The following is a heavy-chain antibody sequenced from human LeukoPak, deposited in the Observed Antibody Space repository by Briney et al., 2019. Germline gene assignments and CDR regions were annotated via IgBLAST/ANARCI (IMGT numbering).Heavy chain of an antibody. D-gene: IGHD4-11*01. CDR3: TRVEETATTAAIIRKYSYYYYYMDV. CDR2: ISSGGGTI. Sequence: PGGSLRLSCAASGFTFRSYEMNWVRQAPGKALEWVSYISSGGGTIYYADSVKGRFTISRDNAKNSLYLQMSSLRAEDTAVYYCTRVEETATTAAIIRKYSYYYYYMDVWGKGNTVTVSS. J-gene: IGHJ6*03. V-gene: IGHV3-48*03. CDR1: GFTFRSYE.